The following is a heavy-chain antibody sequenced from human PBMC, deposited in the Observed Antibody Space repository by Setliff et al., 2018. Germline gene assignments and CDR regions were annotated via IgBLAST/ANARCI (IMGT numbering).Heavy chain of an antibody. V-gene: IGHV4-39*07. D-gene: IGHD3-22*01. CDR3: ARDHSRLDYYDSSGYPAGFDY. J-gene: IGHJ4*02. CDR1: GGSISSSSYY. CDR2: IYYSGST. Sequence: SETLSLTCTVSGGSISSSSYYWGWIRQPPGKGLEWIGSIYYSGSTYYNPSLKSRVTISVDTSKNQFSLKLSSVTAADTAVYYCARDHSRLDYYDSSGYPAGFDYWGQGTLVTVSS.